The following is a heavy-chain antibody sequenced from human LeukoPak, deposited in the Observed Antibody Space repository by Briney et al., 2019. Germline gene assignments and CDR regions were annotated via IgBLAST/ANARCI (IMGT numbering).Heavy chain of an antibody. V-gene: IGHV3-48*02. J-gene: IGHJ4*02. CDR1: GLTFSSYS. D-gene: IGHD6-19*01. Sequence: GGSLRLSCAASGLTFSSYSMNWVRQAPGKGLEGVSYISSSSSTIYYADSVKGRFTISRDNAKNSLYLQMNSLRDEDTAVYYCAREDPYSSGWSFDYWGQGTLVTVSS. CDR3: AREDPYSSGWSFDY. CDR2: ISSSSSTI.